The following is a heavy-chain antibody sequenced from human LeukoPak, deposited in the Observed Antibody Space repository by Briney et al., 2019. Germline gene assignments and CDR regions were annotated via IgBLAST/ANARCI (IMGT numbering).Heavy chain of an antibody. CDR2: INHSGST. Sequence: SETLSLTCTVSGGSISSSSYYWGWIRQPPGKGLEWIGEINHSGSTNYNPSLKSRVTISVDTSKNQFSLKLSSVTAADTAVYYCARMGRIVVVPAANSHYYYGMDVWGKGTTVTVSS. V-gene: IGHV4-39*07. CDR3: ARMGRIVVVPAANSHYYYGMDV. D-gene: IGHD2-2*01. CDR1: GGSISSSSYY. J-gene: IGHJ6*04.